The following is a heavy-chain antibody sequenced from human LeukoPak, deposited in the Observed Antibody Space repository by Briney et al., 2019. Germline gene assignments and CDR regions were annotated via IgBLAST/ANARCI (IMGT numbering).Heavy chain of an antibody. CDR1: GFTFSSYS. D-gene: IGHD4-17*01. CDR3: AKGRPYYGDYSDY. CDR2: ISGSGGST. Sequence: GGSLRLSCAASGFTFSSYSMNWVRQAPGKGLEWVSAISGSGGSTYYADSVKGRFTISRDNSKNTLYLQMNSLRAEDTAVYYCAKGRPYYGDYSDYWGQGTLVTVSS. J-gene: IGHJ4*02. V-gene: IGHV3-23*01.